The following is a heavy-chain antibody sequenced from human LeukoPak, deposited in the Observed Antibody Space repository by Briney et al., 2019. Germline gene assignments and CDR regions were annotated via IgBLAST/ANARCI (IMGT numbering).Heavy chain of an antibody. D-gene: IGHD2-2*01. J-gene: IGHJ6*02. V-gene: IGHV3-23*01. CDR1: GFTFSSYA. CDR3: AKGRGDSTSAYGMDV. CDR2: GSGSGGNA. Sequence: GESLRLSCVASGFTFSSYAMSWVRQAPGKGLEWVSSGSGSGGNAYYADSVKGRLTISRDNSKNTLYLQMNSLRVEDTAVYYCAKGRGDSTSAYGMDVWGQGTTVTVSS.